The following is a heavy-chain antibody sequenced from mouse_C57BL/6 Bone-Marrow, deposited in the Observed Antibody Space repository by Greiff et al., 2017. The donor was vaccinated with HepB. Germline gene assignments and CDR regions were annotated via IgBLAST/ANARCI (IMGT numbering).Heavy chain of an antibody. CDR1: GYTFTSYW. Sequence: QVQLQQPGAELVKPGASVKMSCKASGYTFTSYWITWVKQRPGQGLEWIGDIYPGSGSTNYNEKFKSKATRTVDTSSSTAYMQLSSLTSEDSAVYYCARGGLYYYGSTGYFDVWGTGTTVTVSS. CDR3: ARGGLYYYGSTGYFDV. J-gene: IGHJ1*03. D-gene: IGHD1-1*01. V-gene: IGHV1-55*01. CDR2: IYPGSGST.